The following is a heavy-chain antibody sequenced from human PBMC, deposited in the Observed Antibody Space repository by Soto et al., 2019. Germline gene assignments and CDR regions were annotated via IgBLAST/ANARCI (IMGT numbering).Heavy chain of an antibody. CDR3: ARLPYYYDSSGYYVSWFDP. CDR2: IDWDDDK. J-gene: IGHJ5*02. D-gene: IGHD3-22*01. V-gene: IGHV2-70*11. CDR1: GFSLSTSGMC. Sequence: SGPTLVNPTQTLTLTCTFSGFSLSTSGMCVSWIRQPPGKALEWLARIDWDDDKYYSTSLKTRLTISKDTSKNQVVLTMTNMDPVDTATYYCARLPYYYDSSGYYVSWFDPWGQGNLVTVSS.